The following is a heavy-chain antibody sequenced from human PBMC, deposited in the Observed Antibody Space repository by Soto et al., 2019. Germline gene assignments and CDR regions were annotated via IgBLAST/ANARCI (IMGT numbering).Heavy chain of an antibody. J-gene: IGHJ4*02. Sequence: SETLSLTCTVSGGSISSSSFHWGWIRQPPGKGLEWIGSIYYSGSTYYSPSLKSRVTISVDTSKNQFSLKLSSVTAADTAVYYCARNSRDGYNYRSYFDYWGQGTLVT. CDR1: GGSISSSSFH. D-gene: IGHD5-12*01. V-gene: IGHV4-39*01. CDR3: ARNSRDGYNYRSYFDY. CDR2: IYYSGST.